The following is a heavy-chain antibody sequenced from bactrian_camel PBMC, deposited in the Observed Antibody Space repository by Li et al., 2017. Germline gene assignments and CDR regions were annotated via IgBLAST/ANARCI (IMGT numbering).Heavy chain of an antibody. V-gene: IGHV3-2*01. Sequence: HVQLVESGGGSVQAGGSLRLSCAASGYTYSRYFMGWFHEAPGREREAVARLYSRGGTPFYADSVKGRFTISKDNAKNIMYLQMNNLKDEDTAMYYCAADGVNLQLARGYNYWGQGTQVTVS. CDR3: AADGVNLQLARGYNY. D-gene: IGHD6*01. CDR2: LYSRGGTP. CDR1: GYTYSRYF. J-gene: IGHJ4*01.